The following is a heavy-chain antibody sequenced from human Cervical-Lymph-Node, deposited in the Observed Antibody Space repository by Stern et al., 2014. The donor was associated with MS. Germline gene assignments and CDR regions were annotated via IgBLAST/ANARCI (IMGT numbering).Heavy chain of an antibody. J-gene: IGHJ4*02. CDR3: ASRSLDY. CDR1: GFTFRSTY. CDR2: IKPDGGEK. Sequence: EVQLVESGGGLVQPGGSLRLSCAASGFTFRSTYMMWVRQAPGKGLEWVANIKPDGGEKHYVDSVKGRFTISRDNAKNSLYLQMNSLRAEDTAVYYCASRSLDYWGQGTVVTVSS. V-gene: IGHV3-7*01.